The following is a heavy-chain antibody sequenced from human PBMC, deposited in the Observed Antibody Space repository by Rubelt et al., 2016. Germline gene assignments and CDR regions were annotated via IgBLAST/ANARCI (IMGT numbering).Heavy chain of an antibody. V-gene: IGHV1-2*02. Sequence: QVQLVQSGAEVKKPGASVMVSCKASGYTFAGYYMHWVRQAPGQGLEWMGWINPNSGGTNYAQTFQGRVTNKADRELGRCGSDDTAVYYWARASGGTFAPPPVFFQYWGRGTLVTVSS. CDR1: GYTFAGYY. D-gene: IGHD2-15*01. CDR3: ARASGGTFAPPPVFFQY. CDR2: INPNSGGT. J-gene: IGHJ1*01.